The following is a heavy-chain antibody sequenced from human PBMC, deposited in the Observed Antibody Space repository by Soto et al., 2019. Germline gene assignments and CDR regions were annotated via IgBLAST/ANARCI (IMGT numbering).Heavy chain of an antibody. CDR3: ARGRYCLTGRCFPNWFDS. CDR1: GDSISNLDYF. J-gene: IGHJ5*01. V-gene: IGHV4-30-4*01. CDR2: IYKSATT. Sequence: SETLSLTCSVSGDSISNLDYFWAWIRQPPGQALEYIGYIYKSATTYYNPSFESRVAISVDTSKSQFSLNVTSVTAADTAVYFCARGRYCLTGRCFPNWFDSWGQGALVTVTS. D-gene: IGHD7-27*01.